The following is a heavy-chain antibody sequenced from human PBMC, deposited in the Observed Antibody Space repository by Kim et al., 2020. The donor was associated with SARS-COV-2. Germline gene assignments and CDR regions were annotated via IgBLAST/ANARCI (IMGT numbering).Heavy chain of an antibody. CDR1: GFTFSDYY. D-gene: IGHD4-17*01. CDR2: ISSSGRTI. V-gene: IGHV3-11*01. Sequence: GGSLRLSCAASGFTFSDYYMSWIRQAPGKGLEWVSYISSSGRTIYYADSVKGRFTISRDNAKNSLYLQMNSLRAEDTAVYYCARIIVYGDIDYWGQGTLVTVSS. CDR3: ARIIVYGDIDY. J-gene: IGHJ4*02.